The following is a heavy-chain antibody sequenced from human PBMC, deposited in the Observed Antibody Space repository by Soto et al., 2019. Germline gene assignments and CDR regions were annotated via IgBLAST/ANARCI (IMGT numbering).Heavy chain of an antibody. D-gene: IGHD1-1*01. CDR3: ARSGPLWNDKDFDY. J-gene: IGHJ4*02. Sequence: GGFLRLSCAASGFTVSSNYMSWVRQAPGKGLEWVSVIYSGGSTYYADSVKGRFTISRDNSKNTLYLQMNSLRAEDTAVYYCARSGPLWNDKDFDYWGQGTLVTVSS. V-gene: IGHV3-53*01. CDR1: GFTVSSNY. CDR2: IYSGGST.